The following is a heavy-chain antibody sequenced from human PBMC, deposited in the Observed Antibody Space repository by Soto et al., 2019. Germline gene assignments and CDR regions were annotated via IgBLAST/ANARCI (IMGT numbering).Heavy chain of an antibody. CDR1: GYMFTKSA. J-gene: IGHJ4*03. Sequence: QVHLVQSGAEVKKPGASVKVSCKASGYMFTKSAMHWVRQAPGQRLEWMGWISGDSGNTKYSPKLQDRVTITRDTSASTAYMELSSLRSEDTALYYCARYGVAAGTINFDYWGQGTLVTVSS. V-gene: IGHV1-3*01. D-gene: IGHD6-19*01. CDR2: ISGDSGNT. CDR3: ARYGVAAGTINFDY.